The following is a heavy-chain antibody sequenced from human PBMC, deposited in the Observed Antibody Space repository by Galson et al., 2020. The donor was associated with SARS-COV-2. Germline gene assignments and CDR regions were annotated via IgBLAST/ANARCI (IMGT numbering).Heavy chain of an antibody. CDR2: VNPNSGDT. CDR1: GYTFTGYY. V-gene: IGHV1-2*02. Sequence: ASVKVSCKASGYTFTGYYLNWIRQAPGQGLEWIGWVNPNSGDTSYSQKFQGRVTMTSDTSITTAYMDLSRLTFDDTAMYYCAKGGEQQSFDSWGQGTLVTVSS. D-gene: IGHD6-13*01. J-gene: IGHJ4*02. CDR3: AKGGEQQSFDS.